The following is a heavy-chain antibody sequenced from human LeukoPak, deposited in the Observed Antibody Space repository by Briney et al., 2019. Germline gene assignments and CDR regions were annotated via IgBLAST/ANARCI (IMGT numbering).Heavy chain of an antibody. CDR2: ISSSSSYI. Sequence: SGGSLRLSCAASGFTFSSYAMSWVRQAPGKGLEWVSSISSSSSYIYYADSVKGRFTISRDNAKNSLYLQMNSLRAEDTAVYYCARDPRITMVRGASSGNYYGMDVWGKGTTVTVSS. CDR1: GFTFSSYA. CDR3: ARDPRITMVRGASSGNYYGMDV. J-gene: IGHJ6*04. D-gene: IGHD3-10*01. V-gene: IGHV3-21*01.